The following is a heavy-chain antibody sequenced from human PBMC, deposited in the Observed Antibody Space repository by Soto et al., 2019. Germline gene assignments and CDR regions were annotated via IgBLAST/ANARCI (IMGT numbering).Heavy chain of an antibody. CDR3: ATSPGGGYYYDSSVYPPNFDS. D-gene: IGHD3-22*01. V-gene: IGHV1-8*01. CDR1: GYTFTSYD. J-gene: IGHJ4*02. Sequence: ASVKVSCKASGYTFTSYDIYWVRQATGQGLEWMGWMNPNSGNSGYAQKFQGRVTMTSNTAITTAHMELSSLRSEDTAVYFCATSPGGGYYYDSSVYPPNFDSWGQGTLVTVSS. CDR2: MNPNSGNS.